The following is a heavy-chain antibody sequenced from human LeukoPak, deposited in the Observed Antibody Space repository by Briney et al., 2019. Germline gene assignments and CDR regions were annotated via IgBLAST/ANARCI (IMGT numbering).Heavy chain of an antibody. CDR3: ARDGTPSYSTGWVYMDV. V-gene: IGHV3-48*03. J-gene: IGHJ6*04. Sequence: GGSLRLSCAASGFTFSSYEMNWVRQAPGKGLEWISYIRGRCKVTHYADSVEGRFTISRDNTKNSLYLQMNSLRGEDTAVYYCARDGTPSYSTGWVYMDVWGKGTTVTISS. CDR2: IRGRCKVT. D-gene: IGHD6-25*01. CDR1: GFTFSSYE.